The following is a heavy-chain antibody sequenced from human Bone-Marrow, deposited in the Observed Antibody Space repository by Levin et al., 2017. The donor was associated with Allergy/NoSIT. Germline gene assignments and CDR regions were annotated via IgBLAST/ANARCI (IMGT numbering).Heavy chain of an antibody. Sequence: GGSLRLSCATSGFPFSTYGMAWVRQAPGKGLEWVASITTTSHYIHYADSVKGRFTISRDNANNSLSLQMNRLRGEDTPVYYCARAAGAAGRGGMDVWGQGATVTVSS. CDR2: ITTTSHYI. V-gene: IGHV3-21*01. D-gene: IGHD6-13*01. J-gene: IGHJ6*02. CDR3: ARAAGAAGRGGMDV. CDR1: GFPFSTYG.